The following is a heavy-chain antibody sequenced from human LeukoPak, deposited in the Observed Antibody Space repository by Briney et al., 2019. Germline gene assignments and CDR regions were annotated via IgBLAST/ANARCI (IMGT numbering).Heavy chain of an antibody. D-gene: IGHD3-10*01. CDR1: GGTFSSYA. CDR3: AMTYYYGSVTTHDY. J-gene: IGHJ4*02. CDR2: NIPIFGTA. Sequence: SVKVSCKASGGTFSSYAISWVRQAPGQGLEWMGGNIPIFGTANYAQKFQGRVTITADESTSTAYMELSSLRSEDTAVYYCAMTYYYGSVTTHDYWGQGTLVTVSS. V-gene: IGHV1-69*01.